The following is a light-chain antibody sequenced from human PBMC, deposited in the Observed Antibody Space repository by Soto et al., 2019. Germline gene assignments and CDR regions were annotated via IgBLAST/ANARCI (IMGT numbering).Light chain of an antibody. J-gene: IGKJ3*01. CDR1: QGISSY. CDR3: QQLNSYPRT. CDR2: GAF. Sequence: IPLTQSPSSLSASVGDRVTVTCRASQGISSYLAWYQQKPGKAPKLLIYGAFILQSGVPSRFSGSGSGTDFALTISSLQTEDFATYYCQQLNSYPRTFGPGTRVDVK. V-gene: IGKV1-9*01.